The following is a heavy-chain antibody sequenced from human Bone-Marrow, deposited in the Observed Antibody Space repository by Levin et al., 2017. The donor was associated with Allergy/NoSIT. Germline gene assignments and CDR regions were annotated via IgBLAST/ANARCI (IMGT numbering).Heavy chain of an antibody. J-gene: IGHJ5*02. V-gene: IGHV4-59*01. CDR2: VHYSGST. CDR1: GGSLTPYY. Sequence: SETLSLTCTVSGGSLTPYYWSWIRQPPGKGLEWIGNVHYSGSTNYNPSLKSRLTMSVDTSENQFFLWLSSVTAADTALYYCARYVWQEGSNWVDPWGQGTLVTVSS. D-gene: IGHD3-10*01. CDR3: ARYVWQEGSNWVDP.